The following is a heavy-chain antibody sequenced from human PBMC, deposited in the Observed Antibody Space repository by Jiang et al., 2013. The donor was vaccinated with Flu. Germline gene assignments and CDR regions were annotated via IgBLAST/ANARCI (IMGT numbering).Heavy chain of an antibody. CDR3: SKGTSQPGN. CDR1: GFTFSSHD. CDR2: ISASGRST. V-gene: IGHV3-23*01. Sequence: LEQPGGSLRLSCAVSGFTFSSHDMSWVRQAPGKGLEWVSSISASGRSTFYADSVKGRFSISRDNSINTLYLQMNSLTAEDTAIYYCSKGTSQPGNWGQGTLVTVSS. D-gene: IGHD1-14*01. J-gene: IGHJ4*02.